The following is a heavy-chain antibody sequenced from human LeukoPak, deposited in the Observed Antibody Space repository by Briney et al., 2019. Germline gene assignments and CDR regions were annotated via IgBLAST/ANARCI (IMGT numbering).Heavy chain of an antibody. V-gene: IGHV3-23*01. Sequence: GGSLRPSCAASGFTFRSYATEWVSPAPGKGMGWDSVIGGSGEDTYYADSVKGRFTISRDNSKNTLYLQMNSLRAEDTAVYYCAKALIPMAGEATCFDYWGQGTLVTVS. D-gene: IGHD6-19*01. J-gene: IGHJ4*02. CDR3: AKALIPMAGEATCFDY. CDR1: GFTFRSYA. CDR2: IGGSGEDT.